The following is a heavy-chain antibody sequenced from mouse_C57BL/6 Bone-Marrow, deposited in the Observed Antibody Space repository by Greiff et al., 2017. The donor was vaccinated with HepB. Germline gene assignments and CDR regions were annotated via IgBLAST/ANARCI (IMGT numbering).Heavy chain of an antibody. D-gene: IGHD2-4*01. V-gene: IGHV5-4*01. CDR1: GFTFSSYA. CDR2: ISDGGSYT. Sequence: EVQGVESGGGLVKPGGSLKLSCAASGFTFSSYAMSWVRQTPEKRLEWVATISDGGSYTYYPDNVKGRFTISRDNAKNNLYLQMSHLKSEDTAMYYCAREGGMITTPYYFDYWGQGTTLTVSS. CDR3: AREGGMITTPYYFDY. J-gene: IGHJ2*01.